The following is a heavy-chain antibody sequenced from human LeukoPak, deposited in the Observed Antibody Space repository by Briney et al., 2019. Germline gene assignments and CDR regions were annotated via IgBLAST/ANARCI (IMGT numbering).Heavy chain of an antibody. Sequence: ASVKVSCKVSGYTLTELSMHWVRQAPGKGPEWMGGFDPEDGETIYAQKFQGRVTMTEDTSTDTAYMELSSLRSEDTAVYYCATGEYGDFYFDYWGQGTLVTVSS. CDR1: GYTLTELS. D-gene: IGHD4-17*01. CDR2: FDPEDGET. V-gene: IGHV1-24*01. CDR3: ATGEYGDFYFDY. J-gene: IGHJ4*02.